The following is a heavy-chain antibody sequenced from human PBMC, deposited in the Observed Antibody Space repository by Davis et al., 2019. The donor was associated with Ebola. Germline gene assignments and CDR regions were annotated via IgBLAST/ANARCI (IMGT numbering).Heavy chain of an antibody. CDR1: RFTFSAYA. J-gene: IGHJ4*02. CDR2: ITGPGGTT. CDR3: TKGQWLVSEYFDL. D-gene: IGHD6-19*01. Sequence: GGSLRLSCVVSRFTFSAYAMAWVRQAPGKWLQWVSTITGPGGTTYYADSVKGRFTVSRDNSRNTIYLQMDSLRADDTAIYYCTKGQWLVSEYFDLWGQGTLVTVSS. V-gene: IGHV3-23*01.